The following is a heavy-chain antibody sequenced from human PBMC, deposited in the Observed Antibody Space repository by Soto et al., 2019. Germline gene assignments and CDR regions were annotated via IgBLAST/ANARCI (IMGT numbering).Heavy chain of an antibody. Sequence: QLVESGGGLVEPGESLRLSCTASGLALRSDWLSWVRQVPGKGLEWLGLIKSNRDGGTTDYAAPLKGRISISRDDSRNTVYLRMDRLNNEDTGVYYCATARRQTNYGWSKTFEFWGQGTLVTVSS. J-gene: IGHJ4*02. D-gene: IGHD3-16*01. CDR1: GLALRSDW. CDR3: ATARRQTNYGWSKTFEF. CDR2: IKSNRDGGTT. V-gene: IGHV3-15*07.